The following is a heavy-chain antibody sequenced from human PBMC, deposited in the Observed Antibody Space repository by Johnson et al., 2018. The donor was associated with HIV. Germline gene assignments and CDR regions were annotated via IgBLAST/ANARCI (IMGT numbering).Heavy chain of an antibody. CDR2: TQYDGSKK. CDR3: AKETRDSRSAFDI. CDR1: GFSFSSYG. V-gene: IGHV3-30*02. Sequence: QVQLVESGGGLVKPGGSLTLSCAASGFSFSSYGIHWVRQVPGKGLEWVAFTQYDGSKKYYADSVKGLFTISRDNSKKTLYLQMNSLRTEDTAVYYCAKETRDSRSAFDIWGQGTLVTVSS. D-gene: IGHD3-22*01. J-gene: IGHJ3*02.